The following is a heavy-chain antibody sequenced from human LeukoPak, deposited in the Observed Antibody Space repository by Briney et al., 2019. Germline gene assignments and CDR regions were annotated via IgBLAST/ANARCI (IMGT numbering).Heavy chain of an antibody. CDR2: ISSSGST. V-gene: IGHV4-61*02. CDR3: ARMNFDNSAYYYGALL. Sequence: PSETLSLTCTVSGDSISSGDYYWSWIRQPAGKGLEWIGRISSSGSTNYNPSLKSRVTISVDTSKNQFTLKLSSVTAADTAMYYCARMNFDNSAYYYGALLWGQGTLVTVSS. D-gene: IGHD3-22*01. CDR1: GDSISSGDYY. J-gene: IGHJ4*02.